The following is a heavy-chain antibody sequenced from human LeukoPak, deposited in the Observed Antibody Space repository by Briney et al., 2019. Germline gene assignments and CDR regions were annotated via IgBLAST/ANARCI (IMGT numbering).Heavy chain of an antibody. V-gene: IGHV4-34*01. CDR1: GGSFSGYY. Sequence: PSETLSLTCAVYGGSFSGYYWSWIRQRPGKGLEWIGEINHSGSTNYNPSLKSRVTISVDTSKNQFSLKLSSVTAADTAVYYCARLPSFWSGYFDYWGQGTLVTVSS. CDR2: INHSGST. D-gene: IGHD3-3*01. CDR3: ARLPSFWSGYFDY. J-gene: IGHJ4*02.